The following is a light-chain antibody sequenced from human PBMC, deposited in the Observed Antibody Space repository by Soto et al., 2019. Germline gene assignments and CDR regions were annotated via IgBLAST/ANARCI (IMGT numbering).Light chain of an antibody. CDR3: QQYHNYPRT. CDR1: ESIRTW. J-gene: IGKJ1*01. CDR2: DAS. Sequence: DIQMTQSPSTLSASIGDRVTITCRASESIRTWLAWYQHKPVKAPKFLIYDASSLESGVPSRFSGSGSGTEFTLTISNLQPDDFATYFCQQYHNYPRTFGQGTKVEIK. V-gene: IGKV1-5*01.